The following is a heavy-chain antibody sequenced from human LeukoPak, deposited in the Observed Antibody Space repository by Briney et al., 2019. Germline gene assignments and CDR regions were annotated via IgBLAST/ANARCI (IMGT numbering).Heavy chain of an antibody. J-gene: IGHJ4*02. CDR1: GYSFTAYY. CDR2: IDPTGGST. CDR3: ARPGGGSSWSLAR. Sequence: ASVKVSCTASGYSFTAYYVHWVRQAPGQGLEWMGRIDPTGGSTTYAQKFQGRVTMTRDMDTSTVFMELSSLRSEDTAFYHCARPGGGSSWSLARWGQGALVTVS. V-gene: IGHV1-46*01. D-gene: IGHD6-13*01.